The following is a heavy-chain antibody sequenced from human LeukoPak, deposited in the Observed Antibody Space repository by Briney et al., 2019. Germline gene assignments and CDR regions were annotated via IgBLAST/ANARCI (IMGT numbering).Heavy chain of an antibody. J-gene: IGHJ4*02. D-gene: IGHD3-3*01. V-gene: IGHV1-2*02. CDR1: GYTFTGYY. CDR3: ARGLKYYDFWSGLDY. Sequence: ASVKVSCKASGYTFTGYYMHWVRQAPGQGLEWMGWINPNSGGTNYAQKLQGRVTMTRDTSISTAYMELSRLRSDDTAVYYCARGLKYYDFWSGLDYWGQGTLVTVSS. CDR2: INPNSGGT.